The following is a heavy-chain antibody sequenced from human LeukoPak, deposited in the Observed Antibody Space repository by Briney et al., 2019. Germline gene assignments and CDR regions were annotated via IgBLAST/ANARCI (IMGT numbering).Heavy chain of an antibody. J-gene: IGHJ4*02. V-gene: IGHV4-4*07. Sequence: SETLSLTCSVSGGSISSFYCNWMRQPAGKGLEWIGRIYTSGTTTYNPSLKSRVTMSVDTSKNQFSLKLSSVTAADTAVYYCARTRSSPRSIWLGEFQEGYFDYWGQGTLVTVSS. CDR1: GGSISSFY. CDR2: IYTSGTT. CDR3: ARTRSSPRSIWLGEFQEGYFDY. D-gene: IGHD3-10*01.